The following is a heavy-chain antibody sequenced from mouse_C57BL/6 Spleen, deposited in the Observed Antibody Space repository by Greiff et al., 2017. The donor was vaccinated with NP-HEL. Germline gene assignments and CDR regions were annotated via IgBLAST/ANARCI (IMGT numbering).Heavy chain of an antibody. Sequence: VQLQQSGAELARPGASVKMSCKASGYTFTSYTMHWVKQRPGQGLEWIGYINPSSGYTKYNQKFKDKATLTADKSSSTAYMQLSSLTSEDSAVYYCARGGYDGSYYFDYWGQGTTLTVSS. CDR2: INPSSGYT. J-gene: IGHJ2*01. V-gene: IGHV1-4*01. CDR3: ARGGYDGSYYFDY. CDR1: GYTFTSYT. D-gene: IGHD2-2*01.